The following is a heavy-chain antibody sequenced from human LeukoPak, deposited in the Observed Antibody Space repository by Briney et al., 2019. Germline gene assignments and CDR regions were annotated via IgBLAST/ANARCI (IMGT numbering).Heavy chain of an antibody. Sequence: GGSLRLSCAASGFTFSSYGMHWVRQAPGKGLEWVAVISYDGSNKYYAEPVKGRFTISRDNPKNTLYLQMNSLRGEDTAVYYCAKTLEDGSYDYWGRGTLVTVSS. D-gene: IGHD1-26*01. CDR3: AKTLEDGSYDY. J-gene: IGHJ4*02. V-gene: IGHV3-30*18. CDR2: ISYDGSNK. CDR1: GFTFSSYG.